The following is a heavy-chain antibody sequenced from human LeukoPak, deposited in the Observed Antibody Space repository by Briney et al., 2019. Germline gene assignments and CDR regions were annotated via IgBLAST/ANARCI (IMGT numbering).Heavy chain of an antibody. Sequence: PGGSLRLSCAASGFTVSSNYMSWVRQAPGKGLEWVSVIYSGGSTYYADSVKGRFTISRDNSKNTLYLQMNSLRAEDTAVYYCAKEIPRRGYSQPAFDYWGQGTLVTVSS. D-gene: IGHD5-18*01. J-gene: IGHJ4*02. CDR1: GFTVSSNY. V-gene: IGHV3-53*05. CDR2: IYSGGST. CDR3: AKEIPRRGYSQPAFDY.